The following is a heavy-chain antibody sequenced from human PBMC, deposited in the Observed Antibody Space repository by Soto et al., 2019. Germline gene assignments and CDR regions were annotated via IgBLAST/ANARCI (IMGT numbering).Heavy chain of an antibody. J-gene: IGHJ6*02. Sequence: EVQLLESGGGLVQPGGSLRLSCAASGFTFSSYAMSWVRQAPGKGLEWVSAISGSGGSTYYADSVKGRFTISRDNSKNTLYRQMNTLRDEDTAVYYCAKDRGWLLPRGGMDVWGQGTTVTVSS. CDR2: ISGSGGST. V-gene: IGHV3-23*01. CDR1: GFTFSSYA. CDR3: AKDRGWLLPRGGMDV. D-gene: IGHD1-26*01.